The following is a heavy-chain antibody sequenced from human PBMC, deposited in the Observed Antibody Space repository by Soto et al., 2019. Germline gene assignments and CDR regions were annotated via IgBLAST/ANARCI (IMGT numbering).Heavy chain of an antibody. Sequence: PSETLSLTCTVSGGSISSYYWSWIRQPPGKGLEWIGYIYYSGSTNYNPSLKIRVTISVDTSKNQFSLKLSSVTAADTAVYYCARGRREYYGSGSYYSPFDYWGEGTLVTVSS. CDR2: IYYSGST. CDR3: ARGRREYYGSGSYYSPFDY. CDR1: GGSISSYY. V-gene: IGHV4-59*01. J-gene: IGHJ4*02. D-gene: IGHD3-10*01.